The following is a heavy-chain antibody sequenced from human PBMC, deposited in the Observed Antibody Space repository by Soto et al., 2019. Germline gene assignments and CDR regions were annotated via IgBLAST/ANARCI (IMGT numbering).Heavy chain of an antibody. Sequence: GGSLRLSCASSGFTFSSYSMNWVRQAPGKGLEWVSSISSSSSYIYYADSVKGRFTISRDNAKNSLYLQMNSLRAEDTAVYYCARDLFGTPGYWGQGTLVTVSS. J-gene: IGHJ4*02. CDR2: ISSSSSYI. V-gene: IGHV3-21*01. CDR3: ARDLFGTPGY. D-gene: IGHD1-1*01. CDR1: GFTFSSYS.